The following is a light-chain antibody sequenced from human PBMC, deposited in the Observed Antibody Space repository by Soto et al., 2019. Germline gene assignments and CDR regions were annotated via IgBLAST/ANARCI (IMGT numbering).Light chain of an antibody. CDR2: EVS. CDR3: SSCTSISTYV. J-gene: IGLJ1*01. CDR1: SSDVGSFNY. V-gene: IGLV2-14*01. Sequence: QSALTQPASVSGSPGQSITISCTGSSSDVGSFNYVSWYQQHPGKAPKIMIFEVSYRPSGVSNRFSGSKSGNTASLTISGLQAEDEADYYCSSCTSISTYVFGTGTKVTVL.